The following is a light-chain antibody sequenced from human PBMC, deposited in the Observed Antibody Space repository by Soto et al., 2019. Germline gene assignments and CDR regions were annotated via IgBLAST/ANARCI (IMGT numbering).Light chain of an antibody. J-gene: IGKJ1*01. Sequence: DIVMTQTPLSLSVTPGEPASISCRSTQSLLNSDDGNTYLDWYLQKPGQSPQLLIYTLSPRASEVPERFSGSGSGTDFKLKISRVEADDVGVYYCMQRIEFPWTFGPGNKVEIK. CDR2: TLS. CDR3: MQRIEFPWT. V-gene: IGKV2-40*01. CDR1: QSLLNSDDGNTY.